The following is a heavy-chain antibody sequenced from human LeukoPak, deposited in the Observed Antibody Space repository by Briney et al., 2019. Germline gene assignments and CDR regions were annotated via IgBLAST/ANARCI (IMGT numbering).Heavy chain of an antibody. CDR1: GFTFSSYS. V-gene: IGHV3-23*01. CDR3: AKELTTEGTPGVDS. Sequence: GGSLRLSCAASGFTFSSYSMSWVRQGPGTGLEWVSAISGSGDTTFYADSVKGRFTISRDNSKNTLFLQVNSLRVEDTAVYFCAKELTTEGTPGVDSWGQGTLVTVSS. D-gene: IGHD4-23*01. J-gene: IGHJ4*02. CDR2: ISGSGDTT.